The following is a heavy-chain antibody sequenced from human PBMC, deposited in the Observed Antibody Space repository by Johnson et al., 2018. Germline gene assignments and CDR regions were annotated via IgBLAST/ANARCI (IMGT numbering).Heavy chain of an antibody. CDR3: ATKAGVGATTDYHYLDV. J-gene: IGHJ6*03. Sequence: QVQLVQSGGGLVKTGGSLRLSCAASGFTFSDYYMTWIRQAPGKGLEWVSYISSTGGTINYADSVRGRFTISRDNARNSLYLQMNTLRAEDTAVYYCATKAGVGATTDYHYLDVWGTATAVTVSS. D-gene: IGHD1-26*01. CDR2: ISSTGGTI. V-gene: IGHV3-11*04. CDR1: GFTFSDYY.